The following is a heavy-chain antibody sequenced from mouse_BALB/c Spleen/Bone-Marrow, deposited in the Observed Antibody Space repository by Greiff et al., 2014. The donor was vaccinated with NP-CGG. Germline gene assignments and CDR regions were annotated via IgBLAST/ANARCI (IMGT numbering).Heavy chain of an antibody. CDR3: ARASVVPYYFDF. D-gene: IGHD1-1*01. CDR1: GYTFSNYW. V-gene: IGHV1-9*01. J-gene: IGHJ2*01. Sequence: VQGVESGAELMKPGASVKISCKATGYTFSNYWIDWVKQRPGHGLEWIGEILPGSGTANYNEKFKGKATFTADTSSSTAYMQLSSLTSEDSALYYCARASVVPYYFDFWGQGTTLTVSS. CDR2: ILPGSGTA.